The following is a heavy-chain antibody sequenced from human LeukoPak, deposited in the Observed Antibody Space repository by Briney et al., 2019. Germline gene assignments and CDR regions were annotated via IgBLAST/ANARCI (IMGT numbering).Heavy chain of an antibody. J-gene: IGHJ5*02. CDR3: VKNGPYDYGDYVHWFDP. CDR2: ISYDGSNK. CDR1: GFTFSSYA. Sequence: TGGSLRLSCAASGFTFSSYAMHWVRQAPGKGLEWVAVISYDGSNKYYADSVKGRFTISRDNSKNTLYLQMNSLRAEDTAVYYCVKNGPYDYGDYVHWFDPWGQGTLVTVSS. D-gene: IGHD4-17*01. V-gene: IGHV3-30-3*01.